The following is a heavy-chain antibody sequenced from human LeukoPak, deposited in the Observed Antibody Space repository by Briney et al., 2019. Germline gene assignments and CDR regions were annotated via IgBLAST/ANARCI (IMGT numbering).Heavy chain of an antibody. D-gene: IGHD3-22*01. CDR2: MNPNSGNT. Sequence: ASVKVSCKASGYTFTSYDINWVRQATGQGLEWMGWMNPNSGNTGYAQKFQGRVTMTRNTSISTAYMELSSLRSEDTAVYYCARGVHDSSGYYYWGQGTLVTVSS. CDR3: ARGVHDSSGYYY. J-gene: IGHJ4*02. CDR1: GYTFTSYD. V-gene: IGHV1-8*01.